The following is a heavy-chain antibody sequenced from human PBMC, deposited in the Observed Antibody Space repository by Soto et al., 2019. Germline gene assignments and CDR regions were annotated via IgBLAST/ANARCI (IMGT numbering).Heavy chain of an antibody. CDR2: ISSSSSYT. V-gene: IGHV3-11*06. D-gene: IGHD2-2*01. Sequence: GGSLRLSCADSGFTFSDYYMSWIRQAPRKGLEWVSYISSSSSYTNYADSVKGRFTISRDNAKNSLYLQMNSLRAEDTAVYYCARDTVGHCCSSTSCSPHTFDYWGQGTLVTVSS. J-gene: IGHJ4*02. CDR1: GFTFSDYY. CDR3: ARDTVGHCCSSTSCSPHTFDY.